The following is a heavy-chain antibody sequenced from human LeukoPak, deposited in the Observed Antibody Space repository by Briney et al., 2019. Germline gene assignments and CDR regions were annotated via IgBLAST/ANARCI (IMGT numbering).Heavy chain of an antibody. Sequence: ASVKVSCKASGYTFTGYYIHWVRQAPGQGLEWMGWISPNSGGTNYAQKFQGRVTMTRDTSITTAYVELSRLRSDDTAVYYCARVDCSSTSCYQAHYFYYYAMDVWGQGTTVTVSS. CDR1: GYTFTGYY. CDR2: ISPNSGGT. V-gene: IGHV1-2*02. J-gene: IGHJ6*02. CDR3: ARVDCSSTSCYQAHYFYYYAMDV. D-gene: IGHD2-2*01.